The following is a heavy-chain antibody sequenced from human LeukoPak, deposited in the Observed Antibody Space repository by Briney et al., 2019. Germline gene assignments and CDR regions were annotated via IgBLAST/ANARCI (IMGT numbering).Heavy chain of an antibody. Sequence: SVKVSCKASGGTFSSYAISWVRQAPGQGLEWMGGIIPIFGTANYAQKFQGRVTITADESTSTAYMELSSLRSEDTAVYYCARDLVEDIVAYYRTYYGMDVWGKGTTVTVSS. CDR3: ARDLVEDIVAYYRTYYGMDV. J-gene: IGHJ6*04. D-gene: IGHD5-12*01. CDR2: IIPIFGTA. V-gene: IGHV1-69*13. CDR1: GGTFSSYA.